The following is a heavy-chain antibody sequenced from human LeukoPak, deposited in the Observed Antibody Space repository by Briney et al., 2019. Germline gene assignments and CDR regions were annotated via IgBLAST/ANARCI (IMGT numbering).Heavy chain of an antibody. Sequence: GGSLRLSCSASGFTFSSYEMNWVRQAPGQGLEWISYITGSGDTIYYADSVKGRFTISRDNGRNTVFLQMSSLRAEDTALYYCARKSASGNYPLDYWGQGTLVTVSS. D-gene: IGHD3-10*01. J-gene: IGHJ4*02. CDR2: ITGSGDTI. V-gene: IGHV3-48*03. CDR3: ARKSASGNYPLDY. CDR1: GFTFSSYE.